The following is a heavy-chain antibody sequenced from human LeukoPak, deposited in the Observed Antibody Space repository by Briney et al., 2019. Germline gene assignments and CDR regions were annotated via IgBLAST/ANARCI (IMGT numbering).Heavy chain of an antibody. CDR1: GFTFSSYA. CDR2: ISGSDGST. Sequence: PGGSLRLSCAASGFTFSSYAMSWVRQAPGKGLEWVSAISGSDGSTYYADSVKGRFTISRDNSKNTLYLQMNSLRAEDTAVYYCANQDQTYYCYGMDVWGQGTTVTVSS. D-gene: IGHD2-15*01. CDR3: ANQDQTYYCYGMDV. J-gene: IGHJ6*02. V-gene: IGHV3-23*01.